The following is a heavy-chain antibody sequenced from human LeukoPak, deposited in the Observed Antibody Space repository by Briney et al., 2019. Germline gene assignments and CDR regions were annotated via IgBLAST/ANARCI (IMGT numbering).Heavy chain of an antibody. CDR2: IWYGGSNK. CDR3: ARDPLYDYVWGTHRDAFDI. D-gene: IGHD3-16*01. J-gene: IGHJ3*02. CDR1: GFTFSSYG. Sequence: GRSLRLSCAASGFTFSSYGMHWVRQAPGKGLEWVAVIWYGGSNKYYADSVKGRFTISRDNSKNTLYLQMNSLRAEDTAVYYCARDPLYDYVWGTHRDAFDIWGQGTMVTVSS. V-gene: IGHV3-33*01.